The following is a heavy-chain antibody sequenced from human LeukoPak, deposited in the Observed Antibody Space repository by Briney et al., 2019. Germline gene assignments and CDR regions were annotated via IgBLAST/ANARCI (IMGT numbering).Heavy chain of an antibody. V-gene: IGHV1-69*06. D-gene: IGHD3-22*01. Sequence: SVKVSCKASGGTFSSYAISWVRQAPGQGLEWMGGIIPIFGTANYAQKFQGRVTTTADKSTSTAYMELSSLRSEDTAVYYCARDYHLYYDSSGYYSDDAFDIWGQGTMVTVSS. CDR3: ARDYHLYYDSSGYYSDDAFDI. CDR1: GGTFSSYA. J-gene: IGHJ3*02. CDR2: IIPIFGTA.